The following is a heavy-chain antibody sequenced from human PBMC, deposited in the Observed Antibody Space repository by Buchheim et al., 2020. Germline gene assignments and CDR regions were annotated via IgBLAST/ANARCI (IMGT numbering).Heavy chain of an antibody. CDR3: AKEYMAADGTSRGHLYNWFNP. CDR1: GFSFSNYG. J-gene: IGHJ5*02. V-gene: IGHV3-30*18. D-gene: IGHD6-13*01. Sequence: QVQLVESGGGVVQPGGSLRLSCGASGFSFSNYGIHWVRQAPGKGLEWVAAISYDGSNKFYGDAVKGRFTISGDNSQNTLYLQMNSLKPEDTAVYYCAKEYMAADGTSRGHLYNWFNPWGQGTL. CDR2: ISYDGSNK.